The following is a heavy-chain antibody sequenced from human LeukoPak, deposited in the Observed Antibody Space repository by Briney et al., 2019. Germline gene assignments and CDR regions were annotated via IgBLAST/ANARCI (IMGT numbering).Heavy chain of an antibody. D-gene: IGHD4-11*01. CDR3: ARDGLSTARDAFDI. J-gene: IGHJ3*02. V-gene: IGHV1-46*01. Sequence: ASVKVSCKASGYTFTIYFMQWVRQAPGQGLEWMGIINPSGGDTSYAQKFQGRVTMTRDMSTSTVYMELSSLRAEDTAVYYCARDGLSTARDAFDIWGQGTMVTVSS. CDR2: INPSGGDT. CDR1: GYTFTIYF.